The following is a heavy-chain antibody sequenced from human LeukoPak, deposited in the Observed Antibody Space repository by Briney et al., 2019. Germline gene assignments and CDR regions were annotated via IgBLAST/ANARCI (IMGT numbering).Heavy chain of an antibody. CDR1: GFTFSSYS. Sequence: GGSLRLSCAASGFTFSSYSMNWVRQAPGKWREWVSYISSSSSTIYYADSVKGRFTISRDNAKNSLYLQMNSLRAEVTGVYYCAGNAEDDFWSGYLFHYWGGATLVTVSS. D-gene: IGHD3-3*01. CDR3: AGNAEDDFWSGYLFHY. V-gene: IGHV3-48*01. J-gene: IGHJ4*02. CDR2: ISSSSSTI.